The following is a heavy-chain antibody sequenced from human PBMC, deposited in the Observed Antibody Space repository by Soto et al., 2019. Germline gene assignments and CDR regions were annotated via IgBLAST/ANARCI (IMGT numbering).Heavy chain of an antibody. V-gene: IGHV3-9*01. CDR2: ISWNSGSI. J-gene: IGHJ5*02. CDR1: GFTFDDYA. D-gene: IGHD6-13*01. CDR3: AKVAAAGRYWWFDP. Sequence: GGSLRLSCAASGFTFDDYAMHWVRQAPGKGLEWVSGISWNSGSIGYADSVKGRFTISRDNAKNSLYLQMNSLRAEDTALYYCAKVAAAGRYWWFDPWGQGTLATVSS.